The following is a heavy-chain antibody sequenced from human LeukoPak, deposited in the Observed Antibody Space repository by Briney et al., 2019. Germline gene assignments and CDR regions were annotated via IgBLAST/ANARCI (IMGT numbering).Heavy chain of an antibody. D-gene: IGHD4-17*01. Sequence: SETLSLTCTVSGGSISSGGYYWNWIRQPPGKGLEWIGYIYHSGSTYYNPSLKSRVTISVDRSKNQFSLKLSSVTAADTAVYYCARDRYGDHTYFDYWGQGTLVTVSS. CDR3: ARDRYGDHTYFDY. V-gene: IGHV4-30-2*01. J-gene: IGHJ4*02. CDR2: IYHSGST. CDR1: GGSISSGGYY.